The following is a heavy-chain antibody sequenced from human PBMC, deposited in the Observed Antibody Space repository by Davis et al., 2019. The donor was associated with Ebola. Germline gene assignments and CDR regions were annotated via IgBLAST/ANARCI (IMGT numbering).Heavy chain of an antibody. CDR3: ARQTLMDY. Sequence: AASVKVSCKASGGTFTTYSISWVRQAPGQGLEWMGGIIPIFGTANYAQKFRGRITITADESTSTAYMELSSLRAEDTAVYYCARQTLMDYWGQGTLVTVSS. CDR1: GGTFTTYS. V-gene: IGHV1-69*13. D-gene: IGHD2-8*01. CDR2: IIPIFGTA. J-gene: IGHJ4*02.